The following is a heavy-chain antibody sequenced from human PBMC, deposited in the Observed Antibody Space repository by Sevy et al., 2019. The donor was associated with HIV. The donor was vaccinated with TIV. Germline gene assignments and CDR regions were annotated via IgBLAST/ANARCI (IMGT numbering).Heavy chain of an antibody. Sequence: ASVKVSCKTSGYTFTSHRITWVRQAPGQGLEWMGWIRAHNGDTNYAQKLQGRVTMISDTSTSTAYMVLRSLRSDDTAIYYCARAYCSGGSCYSLAYWGQGTLVTVSS. CDR3: ARAYCSGGSCYSLAY. D-gene: IGHD2-15*01. J-gene: IGHJ4*02. CDR1: GYTFTSHR. CDR2: IRAHNGDT. V-gene: IGHV1-18*01.